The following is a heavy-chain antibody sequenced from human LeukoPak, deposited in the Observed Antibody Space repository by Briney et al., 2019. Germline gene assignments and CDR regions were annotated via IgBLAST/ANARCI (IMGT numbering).Heavy chain of an antibody. D-gene: IGHD6-19*01. Sequence: GKSLRLSCAAFGFIFSNYGMHWVRQAPGKGLEWVAVVSYDGSNKYYADSVKGRFTISRDNSKTTLYLQMNSLRAEDTAVYYCARAHDSGWYSVDYWGQGTLVTVSS. V-gene: IGHV3-30*03. CDR1: GFIFSNYG. CDR3: ARAHDSGWYSVDY. CDR2: VSYDGSNK. J-gene: IGHJ4*02.